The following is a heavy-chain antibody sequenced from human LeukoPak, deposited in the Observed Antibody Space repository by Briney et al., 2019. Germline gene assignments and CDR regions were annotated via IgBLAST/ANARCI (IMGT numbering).Heavy chain of an antibody. D-gene: IGHD2-2*01. V-gene: IGHV3-23*01. Sequence: GGSPRLSGAAFGFTLSSYAMSWVRQAPGKGLEWVSAISGSGGSTCYADSVKGRFTISRGNSKNTLYLQMNSLRAEDTAVYYCASRSVSKCFDYWGQGTLVTVSS. CDR1: GFTLSSYA. CDR3: ASRSVSKCFDY. J-gene: IGHJ4*02. CDR2: ISGSGGST.